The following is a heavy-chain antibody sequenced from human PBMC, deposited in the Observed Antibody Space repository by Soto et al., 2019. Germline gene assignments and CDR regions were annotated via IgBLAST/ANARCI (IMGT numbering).Heavy chain of an antibody. J-gene: IGHJ3*02. CDR3: AKDHPDYYDSSGYLRLGAFDI. V-gene: IGHV3-23*04. Sequence: EVQLVDSGGGLVQPGTSLRLSCAASGFTFDNYAMHWVRQTPGKGLEWVSGISGSGGSTYYADSVKGRFTISRDNSKNTLYLQMNSLRAEDTAVYYCAKDHPDYYDSSGYLRLGAFDIWGQGTMVTVSS. CDR1: GFTFDNYA. D-gene: IGHD3-22*01. CDR2: ISGSGGST.